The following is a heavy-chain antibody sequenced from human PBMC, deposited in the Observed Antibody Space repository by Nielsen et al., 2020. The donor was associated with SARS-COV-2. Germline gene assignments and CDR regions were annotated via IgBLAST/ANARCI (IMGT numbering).Heavy chain of an antibody. Sequence: WIRQPPGKGLEWVAVISYDGSNKYYADSVKGRFTISRDNSKNTLYLQMNSLRAEDTAVYYCARETEGSGGYCSGGSCYSVRWFDPWGQGTLVTVSS. V-gene: IGHV3-30*03. CDR3: ARETEGSGGYCSGGSCYSVRWFDP. J-gene: IGHJ5*02. D-gene: IGHD2-15*01. CDR2: ISYDGSNK.